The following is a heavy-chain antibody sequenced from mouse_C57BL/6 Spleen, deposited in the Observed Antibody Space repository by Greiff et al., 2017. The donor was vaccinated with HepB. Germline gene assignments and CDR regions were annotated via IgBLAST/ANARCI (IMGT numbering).Heavy chain of an antibody. CDR2: IRSKSNNYAT. D-gene: IGHD1-1*01. CDR3: VRHFPPIYYYGSSYGWYFDV. Sequence: EVQRVESGGGLVQPKGSLKLSCAASGFSFNTYAMNWVRQAPGKGLEWVARIRSKSNNYATYYADSVKDRFTISRDDSESMLYLQMNNLKTEDTAMYYCVRHFPPIYYYGSSYGWYFDVWGTGTTVTVSS. CDR1: GFSFNTYA. J-gene: IGHJ1*03. V-gene: IGHV10-1*01.